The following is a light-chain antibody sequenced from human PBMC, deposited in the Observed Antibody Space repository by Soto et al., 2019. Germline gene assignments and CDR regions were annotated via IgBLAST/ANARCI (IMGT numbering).Light chain of an antibody. CDR2: KAS. CDR3: QQYNDNWT. Sequence: DIQMTQSPSTLSASVGDRVTITCRASQSISSWLAWYQQKPGKAPKLLIHKASTLQSGVPSRFSGSGSGTEFSLAISSLQPDDSATWYCQQYNDNWTFGQGTKV. CDR1: QSISSW. J-gene: IGKJ1*01. V-gene: IGKV1-5*03.